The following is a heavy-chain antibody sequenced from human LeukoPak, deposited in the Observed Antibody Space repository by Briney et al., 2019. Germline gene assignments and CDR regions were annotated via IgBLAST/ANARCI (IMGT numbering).Heavy chain of an antibody. CDR1: GGSISSYY. D-gene: IGHD6-19*01. J-gene: IGHJ4*02. CDR3: ARATGSSGWYSFGFNY. CDR2: IYTSGST. V-gene: IGHV4-4*07. Sequence: PSETLSLTCTVSGGSISSYYWSWIRQPAGKGLEWIGRIYTSGSTNYNPSLKSRVTMSVDTSKNQFSLKLSSMTAADTAVYYCARATGSSGWYSFGFNYWGQGTLVTVSS.